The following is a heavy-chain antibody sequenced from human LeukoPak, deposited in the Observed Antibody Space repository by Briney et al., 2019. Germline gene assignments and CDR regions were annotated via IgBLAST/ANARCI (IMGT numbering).Heavy chain of an antibody. D-gene: IGHD3-22*01. J-gene: IGHJ4*02. V-gene: IGHV1-69*13. CDR1: GGTFSSYA. CDR2: IIPIFGTA. Sequence: GASVKVSCKASGGTFSSYAISWVRQAPGQGLEWMGGIIPIFGTANYAQKFQGRVTITADESTSTAYMELSSLRSEDTAVYYCARGRKIVVVMGGFFDYWGQGTLVTVFS. CDR3: ARGRKIVVVMGGFFDY.